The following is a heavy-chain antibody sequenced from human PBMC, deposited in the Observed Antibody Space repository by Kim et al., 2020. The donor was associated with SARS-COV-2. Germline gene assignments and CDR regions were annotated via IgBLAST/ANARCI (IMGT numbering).Heavy chain of an antibody. CDR2: IGHSGST. CDR3: ARRLAAAAFWYFDL. CDR1: GGSLSGYY. D-gene: IGHD6-13*01. Sequence: SETLSLTCAVYGGSLSGYYWSWIRLPPGKGLEWVGEIGHSGSTNYNPSLKSRVTVSLDTSKNQLSLKLTSVTAADTAVYYCARRLAAAAFWYFDLWGRGTLVAVSS. V-gene: IGHV4-34*01. J-gene: IGHJ2*01.